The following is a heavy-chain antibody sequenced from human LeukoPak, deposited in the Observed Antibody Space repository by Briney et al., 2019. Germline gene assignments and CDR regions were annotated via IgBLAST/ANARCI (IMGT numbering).Heavy chain of an antibody. J-gene: IGHJ5*02. Sequence: ASVKVSCETSGYTFTSYGISWVRQAPGQGLEWMGWISAYNGNTDYAQKVQGRVTMTTDTSTSTAYMELRSLRSDDTAVYYCARDRAAAANWFDPWGQGTLVTVSS. CDR3: ARDRAAAANWFDP. CDR1: GYTFTSYG. V-gene: IGHV1-18*01. D-gene: IGHD6-13*01. CDR2: ISAYNGNT.